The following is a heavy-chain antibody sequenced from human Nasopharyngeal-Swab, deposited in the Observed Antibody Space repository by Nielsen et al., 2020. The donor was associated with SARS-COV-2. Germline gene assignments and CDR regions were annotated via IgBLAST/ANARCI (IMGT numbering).Heavy chain of an antibody. CDR1: GYTFTSYA. CDR3: ARDAVLLWFGELSWHYYYYMDV. Sequence: ASVKVSCKASGYTFTSYAMHWVRQAPGQGLEWMGWINTNTGNPTYAQGFTGRFVFSLDTSVSTAYLQISSLKAEDTAVYYCARDAVLLWFGELSWHYYYYMDVWGKGTTVTVSS. J-gene: IGHJ6*03. CDR2: INTNTGNP. D-gene: IGHD3-10*01. V-gene: IGHV7-4-1*02.